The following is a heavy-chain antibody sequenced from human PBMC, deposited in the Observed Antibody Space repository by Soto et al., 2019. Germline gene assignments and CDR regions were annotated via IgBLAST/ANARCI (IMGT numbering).Heavy chain of an antibody. CDR3: ARGSPRNTDFDY. V-gene: IGHV3-33*01. D-gene: IGHD1-1*01. Sequence: QVQLVASGGGVVQPGRSLRLSCAASGFTFSSYGMHWVRQAPGKGLEWVAVIWYDGSNKYYADSVKGRFTIARDNSKNTLYLQMNSLRAEDTAVYYCARGSPRNTDFDYWGQGTLVTVSS. J-gene: IGHJ4*02. CDR1: GFTFSSYG. CDR2: IWYDGSNK.